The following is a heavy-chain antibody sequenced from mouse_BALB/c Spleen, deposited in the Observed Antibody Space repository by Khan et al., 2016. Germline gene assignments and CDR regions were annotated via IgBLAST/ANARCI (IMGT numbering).Heavy chain of an antibody. D-gene: IGHD4-1*02. CDR1: GYSITSDYA. V-gene: IGHV3-2*02. J-gene: IGHJ3*01. CDR2: ISYSGST. CDR3: AINWDEEDY. Sequence: EVQLQESGPGLVKPSQSLSLTCTVTGYSITSDYAWNWIRQFPGNKLEWMGYISYSGSTSYNPSFKSRISITRDTPKNQFFLQLNSVTTEDTATYYCAINWDEEDYWGQGTLVTVSA.